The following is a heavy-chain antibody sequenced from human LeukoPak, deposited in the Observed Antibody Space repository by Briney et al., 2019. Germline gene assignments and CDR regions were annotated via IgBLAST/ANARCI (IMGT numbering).Heavy chain of an antibody. CDR3: ARDRWGSGYTDRSFDY. Sequence: GGSLRLSCAASGFTFSSFSMNWVRQAPGKGLEWVSYISSRSSPMYYTDSVKGRFTISRDNAKNSLYLQMNSLRAEDTAVYYCARDRWGSGYTDRSFDYWGQGTLVTVSS. D-gene: IGHD5-12*01. CDR1: GFTFSSFS. V-gene: IGHV3-48*01. J-gene: IGHJ4*02. CDR2: ISSRSSPM.